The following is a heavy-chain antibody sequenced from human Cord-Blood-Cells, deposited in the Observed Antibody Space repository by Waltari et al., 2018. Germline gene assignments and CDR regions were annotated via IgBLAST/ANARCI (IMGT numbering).Heavy chain of an antibody. CDR2: ISSSGMTI. Sequence: QVQLVESGGGLVKPGGSLRLSCAASGFTFSYYYMSWIRQAPGKGLEWVSYISSSGMTIYYADSGKGRFTISRDNAKNSLYLQMNSLRAEDTAVYYCARVHYDFWSAGYFDYWGQGTLVTVSS. J-gene: IGHJ4*02. CDR3: ARVHYDFWSAGYFDY. D-gene: IGHD3-3*01. CDR1: GFTFSYYY. V-gene: IGHV3-11*01.